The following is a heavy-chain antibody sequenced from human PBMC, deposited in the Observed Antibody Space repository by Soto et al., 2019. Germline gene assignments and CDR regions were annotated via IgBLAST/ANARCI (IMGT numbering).Heavy chain of an antibody. J-gene: IGHJ4*02. D-gene: IGHD6-19*01. V-gene: IGHV3-74*01. CDR3: ARGAKGQWPVDF. Sequence: EVQLVESGGGLVQPGGSLRLSCVGSGFTFSNYWMHWVRQTPGEGLVWVSRLNSDGSNTDYADSVKGRFSISRDNAKNTVYLQMNSVRADDTALYYCARGAKGQWPVDFWGQGTLVTVSS. CDR2: LNSDGSNT. CDR1: GFTFSNYW.